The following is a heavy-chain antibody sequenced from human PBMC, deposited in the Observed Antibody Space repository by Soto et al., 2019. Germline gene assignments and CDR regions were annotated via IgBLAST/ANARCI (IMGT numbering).Heavy chain of an antibody. V-gene: IGHV3-21*01. CDR1: GFTFGSYS. CDR3: ARRDYYYYGFDV. CDR2: ISTSSSYI. Sequence: EVQLVESGGGLVKPGGSLRLSWVASGFTFGSYSMNWVRQAPGKGLEWVSSISTSSSYIYYADSVKGRFTISRDNAKNSLYLQMNSLRAEDTAVYYCARRDYYYYGFDVWGQGTTVTVSS. J-gene: IGHJ6*02.